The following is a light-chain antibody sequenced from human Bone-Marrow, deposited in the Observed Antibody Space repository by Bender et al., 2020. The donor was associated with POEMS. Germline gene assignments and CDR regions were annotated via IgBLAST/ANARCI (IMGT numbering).Light chain of an antibody. CDR2: HVS. CDR1: STDVGSFKY. Sequence: QSALTQPASVSGSPGQSITISCTGTSTDVGSFKYVSWYQQQAGKAPKLLIDHVSDRPTGVSYRFSGSKSGNTASLTVSGLQAEDEADYYCCSYTGSYSLEMVFGGGTKLTVL. V-gene: IGLV2-14*03. CDR3: CSYTGSYSLEMV. J-gene: IGLJ2*01.